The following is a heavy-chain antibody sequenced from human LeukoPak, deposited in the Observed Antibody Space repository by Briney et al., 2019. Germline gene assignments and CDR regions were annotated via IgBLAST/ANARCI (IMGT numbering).Heavy chain of an antibody. V-gene: IGHV1-46*01. J-gene: IGHJ3*02. CDR2: INPSGGST. CDR3: ASEATIIMGAFDI. Sequence: ASVKVSCKASGYTLTSYYMHWVRQAPGQGLEWMGIINPSGGSTSYAQKFQGRVTMTRDMSTSTVYMELSSLRSEDTAVYYCASEATIIMGAFDIWGQGTMVTVSS. D-gene: IGHD5-24*01. CDR1: GYTLTSYY.